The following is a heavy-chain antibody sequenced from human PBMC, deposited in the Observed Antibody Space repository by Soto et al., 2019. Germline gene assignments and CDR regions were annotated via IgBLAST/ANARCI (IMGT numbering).Heavy chain of an antibody. CDR3: AKGYHNFDY. J-gene: IGHJ4*02. Sequence: PGGSLRLSCAASGFTFSSYGMHWVRQAPGKGLEWVAVISYDGSNKCYADSVKGRFTISRDNSKNTLYLQMNSLRVEDTAVYYCAKGYHNFDYWGLGTLVTVSS. CDR2: ISYDGSNK. CDR1: GFTFSSYG. V-gene: IGHV3-30*18. D-gene: IGHD2-2*01.